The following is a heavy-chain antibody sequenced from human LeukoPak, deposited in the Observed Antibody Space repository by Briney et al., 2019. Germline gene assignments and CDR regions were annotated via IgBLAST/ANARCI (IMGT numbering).Heavy chain of an antibody. CDR1: GYTFTSYG. D-gene: IGHD2-2*01. J-gene: IGHJ4*02. CDR3: AVVCSSTSCSKLGFDY. CDR2: ISAYNGNT. V-gene: IGHV1-18*01. Sequence: ASVKVSCKASGYTFTSYGISWVRQAPGQGLEWMGWISAYNGNTNYAQKLQGRVTMTTDTSTSTAYMELRSLRSDDTAVYYCAVVCSSTSCSKLGFDYWGQGTLVTVSS.